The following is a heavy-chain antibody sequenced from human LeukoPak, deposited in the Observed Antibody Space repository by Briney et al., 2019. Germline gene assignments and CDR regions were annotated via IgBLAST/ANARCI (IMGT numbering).Heavy chain of an antibody. CDR2: IYSGGST. V-gene: IGHV3-53*01. CDR1: GFTVSSNY. Sequence: GGSLRLSCAASGFTVSSNYMSWVRQAPGKGLEWVSVIYSGGSTYYADSVQGRFTISRDNAKNSLYLQMNSLRAEDTAVYYCARGALGVELDYWGQGTLVTVSS. CDR3: ARGALGVELDY. J-gene: IGHJ4*02. D-gene: IGHD2-8*01.